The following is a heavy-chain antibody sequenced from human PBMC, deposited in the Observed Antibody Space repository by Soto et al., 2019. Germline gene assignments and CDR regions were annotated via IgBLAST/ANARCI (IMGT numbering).Heavy chain of an antibody. CDR1: GFTFRTYA. D-gene: IGHD6-19*01. CDR3: AKSPVIAVAGPDY. Sequence: EVQLLESGGGLVQPGGSLRLSCAASGFTFRTYAMSWVRQAPGKGLEWVSALSGSGGATYYADSMKGRFTISRDNSKNTLYLQMNSLRAEATAVYYCAKSPVIAVAGPDYWGQGTLVTVSS. CDR2: LSGSGGAT. V-gene: IGHV3-23*01. J-gene: IGHJ4*02.